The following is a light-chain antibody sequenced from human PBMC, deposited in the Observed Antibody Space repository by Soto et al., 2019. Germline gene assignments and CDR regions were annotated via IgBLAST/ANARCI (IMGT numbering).Light chain of an antibody. CDR2: SHN. V-gene: IGLV1-44*01. CDR1: SSNIASNT. J-gene: IGLJ1*01. CDR3: AAWDDSLNDYV. Sequence: SALTHPPSATETAGQRVTISCSGSSSNIASNTVNWYQQLPGTAPKLLIYSHNQRPSGVPDRLSGSKSGTSASLAISGLQSEDEADYYCAAWDDSLNDYVFGTGTKVTV.